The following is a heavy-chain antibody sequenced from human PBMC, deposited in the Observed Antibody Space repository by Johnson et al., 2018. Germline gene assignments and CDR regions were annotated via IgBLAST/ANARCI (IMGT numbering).Heavy chain of an antibody. J-gene: IGHJ3*02. V-gene: IGHV3-30*18. Sequence: VQLLESGGGVVQPGRSLRLSCAASGFTFSSYGMHWVRQAPGKGLEWVAVISYDGSNKYYADSVKGRITTSRDNSKNTFYLKMNSLRAEDTDVYYCAKVLLWFGEFDGFDIWGQGTMVTVSS. D-gene: IGHD3-10*01. CDR3: AKVLLWFGEFDGFDI. CDR2: ISYDGSNK. CDR1: GFTFSSYG.